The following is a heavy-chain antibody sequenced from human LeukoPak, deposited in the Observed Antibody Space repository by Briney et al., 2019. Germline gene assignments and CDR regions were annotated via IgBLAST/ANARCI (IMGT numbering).Heavy chain of an antibody. Sequence: ASVKVSCKASGYTFTGYYMHWVRQAPGQGLEWMGWIISNSGGVHYAQNFQGRVTMTRDTSISTAYMELTRLRSDDTAVYYCARYRAAPHDGFDIWGQGTMVTVSS. J-gene: IGHJ3*02. CDR3: ARYRAAPHDGFDI. D-gene: IGHD6-6*01. V-gene: IGHV1-2*02. CDR1: GYTFTGYY. CDR2: IISNSGGV.